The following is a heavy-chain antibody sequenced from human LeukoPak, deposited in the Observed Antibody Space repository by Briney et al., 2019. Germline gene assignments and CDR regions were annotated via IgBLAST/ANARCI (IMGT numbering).Heavy chain of an antibody. CDR2: IYSGGST. D-gene: IGHD1-26*01. CDR3: ARGYSGSYDFDY. V-gene: IGHV3-66*01. J-gene: IGHJ4*02. Sequence: PGGSLRLSCAASGFTFSSDYMSWVRQAPGEGLEWVSVIYSGGSTYYADSVKGRFTISRDNSKNTLYLQMNSLRAEDTAVYYCARGYSGSYDFDYWGQGTLVTVSS. CDR1: GFTFSSDY.